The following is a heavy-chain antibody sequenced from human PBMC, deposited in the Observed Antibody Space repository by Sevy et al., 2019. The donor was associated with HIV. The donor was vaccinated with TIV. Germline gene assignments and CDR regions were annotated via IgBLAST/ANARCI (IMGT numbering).Heavy chain of an antibody. V-gene: IGHV4-59*02. D-gene: IGHD3-10*01. Sequence: SETLSLTCTVSGDSVTSYYWSWIRQPPGKGLEWIGYIYHSGTPRYNPSLKSRVTISVDRSKNQFSLKMNSVTAADTAMYYCAKDPAGDYGLWGQGILVTVSS. CDR2: IYHSGTP. J-gene: IGHJ4*02. CDR1: GDSVTSYY. CDR3: AKDPAGDYGL.